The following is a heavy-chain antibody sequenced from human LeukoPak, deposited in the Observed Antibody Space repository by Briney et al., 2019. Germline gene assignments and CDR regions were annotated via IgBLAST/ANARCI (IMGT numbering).Heavy chain of an antibody. D-gene: IGHD2-8*01. CDR3: ARVHCTNGVCYLFDY. J-gene: IGHJ4*02. Sequence: PGASVKVSCKASGYTFTGYYMHWVRQAPGQGLEWMRRINPNSGGTNYAQKFQGRVTMTRDTSISTAYMELSRLRSDDTAVYYCARVHCTNGVCYLFDYWGQGTLVTVSS. CDR2: INPNSGGT. CDR1: GYTFTGYY. V-gene: IGHV1-2*06.